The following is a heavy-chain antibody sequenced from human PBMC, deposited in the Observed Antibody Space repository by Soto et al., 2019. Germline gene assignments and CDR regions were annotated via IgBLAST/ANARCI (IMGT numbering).Heavy chain of an antibody. Sequence: SESLSLTCTVSGGSISSYYWSWIRQPPGKGLAWIGYICYSGSTNYNPSLKSRVTISVDTSKNQFSLKLSSVTAADTAVYYCARFNWYFDLWGRGTLVTVAS. J-gene: IGHJ2*01. CDR1: GGSISSYY. CDR3: ARFNWYFDL. CDR2: ICYSGST. V-gene: IGHV4-59*08.